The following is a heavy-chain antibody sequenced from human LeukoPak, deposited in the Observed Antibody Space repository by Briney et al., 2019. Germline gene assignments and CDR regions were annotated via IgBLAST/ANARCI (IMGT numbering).Heavy chain of an antibody. CDR2: IYGDGTS. V-gene: IGHV3-66*01. CDR1: GFTVSSNY. Sequence: PGRSLRLSCAASGFTVSSNYMSWVRQAPGKGLEWVSVIYGDGTSYYSASVKGRFTNSKDNSKNTLYLQMNSLRAEDSAVYYCARDSYGSGTYDHVYWGQGTLVTVSS. D-gene: IGHD3-10*01. CDR3: ARDSYGSGTYDHVY. J-gene: IGHJ4*02.